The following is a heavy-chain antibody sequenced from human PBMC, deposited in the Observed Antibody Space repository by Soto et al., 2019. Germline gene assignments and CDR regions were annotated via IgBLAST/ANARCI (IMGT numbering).Heavy chain of an antibody. J-gene: IGHJ4*02. CDR3: ARAGVYYDSSGYYDY. CDR1: GGSISSGDYY. CDR2: IYYSGST. Sequence: QVQLQESGPGLVKPSQTLSLTCTVSGGSISSGDYYWSWIRQPPGKGLEWIGYIYYSGSTYYNPALKRRVTISVDTSKNQFSLKLSSVTAADTAVYYCARAGVYYDSSGYYDYWGQGTLVTVSS. D-gene: IGHD3-22*01. V-gene: IGHV4-30-4*01.